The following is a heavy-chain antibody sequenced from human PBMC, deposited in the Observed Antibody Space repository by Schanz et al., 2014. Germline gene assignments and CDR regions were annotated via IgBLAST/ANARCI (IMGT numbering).Heavy chain of an antibody. J-gene: IGHJ4*02. D-gene: IGHD3-10*01. CDR1: RYTFNTYG. CDR2: INGYNGHT. V-gene: IGHV1-18*01. Sequence: GPEVKEPGASVKVSCEASRYTFNTYGLNWVRQAPGQGLEWMGWINGYNGHTLYAQKFQGRVTITADKSTFTAYMELSSLTSEDTAVHYCARGRGFYDYWGQGTLVTVSS. CDR3: ARGRGFYDY.